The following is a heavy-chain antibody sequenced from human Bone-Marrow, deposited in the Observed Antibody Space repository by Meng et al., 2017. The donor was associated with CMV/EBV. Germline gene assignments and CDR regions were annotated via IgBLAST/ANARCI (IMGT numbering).Heavy chain of an antibody. D-gene: IGHD3-10*01. CDR3: ARARVRGLKYDYYGMDV. J-gene: IGHJ6*01. CDR1: GFTFSDYY. Sequence: GGSLRPSCAASGFTFSDYYMSWIRQAPGKGLEWVSYISSSGSTIYYADSVKGRFTISRDNAKNSLYLQMNSLRAEDTAVYYCARARVRGLKYDYYGMDVWGQGTTVTVYS. V-gene: IGHV3-11*04. CDR2: ISSSGSTI.